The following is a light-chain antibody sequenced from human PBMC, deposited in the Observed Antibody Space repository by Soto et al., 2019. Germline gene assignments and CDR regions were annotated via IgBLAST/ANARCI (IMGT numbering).Light chain of an antibody. V-gene: IGKV3-20*01. Sequence: EIQLTQSPCTLSLSPGERATLSWGASQSVSSSHLAWYHQKPGQAPRLVISGASSRATGIPDRFTGSGSGTDFTLTISRLETEDFAMYYCQQYSSSPLTFGQGTRLEIK. CDR3: QQYSSSPLT. CDR2: GAS. CDR1: QSVSSSH. J-gene: IGKJ5*01.